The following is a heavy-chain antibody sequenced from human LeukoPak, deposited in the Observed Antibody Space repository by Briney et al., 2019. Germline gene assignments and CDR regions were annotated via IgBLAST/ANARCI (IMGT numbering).Heavy chain of an antibody. V-gene: IGHV4-34*01. J-gene: IGHJ4*02. D-gene: IGHD3-3*01. Sequence: PSETLSLTCAVYGGSFSGYYWSWIRQPPGKGLEWIGEINHSGSTNYNPSLKSRVTISVDTSKNQFSLKLSSVTAADTAVYYCAISGSYDFWSGFIDWGQGTLVTVSS. CDR3: AISGSYDFWSGFID. CDR2: INHSGST. CDR1: GGSFSGYY.